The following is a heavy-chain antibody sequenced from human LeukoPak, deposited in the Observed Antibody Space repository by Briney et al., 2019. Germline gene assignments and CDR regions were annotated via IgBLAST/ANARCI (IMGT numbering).Heavy chain of an antibody. Sequence: GGSLRLSCAASGFTFSNYWMTWVRQAPGKGLEWVANINQDGSEKYYVDSVKGRFTISRDNAKNSLYLQMNSLRAEDTAVYYCARDRWGYSYGGDWGQGTLVTVSS. J-gene: IGHJ4*02. CDR3: ARDRWGYSYGGD. CDR2: INQDGSEK. D-gene: IGHD5-18*01. CDR1: GFTFSNYW. V-gene: IGHV3-7*01.